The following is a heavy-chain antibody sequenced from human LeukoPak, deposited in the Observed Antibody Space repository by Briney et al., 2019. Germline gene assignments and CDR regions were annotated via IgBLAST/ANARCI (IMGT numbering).Heavy chain of an antibody. V-gene: IGHV3-48*03. Sequence: PGGSLRLSCAASGFSFSTYEVNWVRQAPGKGLEWVSYIDATSGTIHYGDSVKGRFTISRDNAKNSLYLQMNSLRVEDTAVYYCARDATVGVPGTLYFDHWGQGILVTVSS. CDR1: GFSFSTYE. CDR2: IDATSGTI. J-gene: IGHJ4*02. CDR3: ARDATVGVPGTLYFDH. D-gene: IGHD6-19*01.